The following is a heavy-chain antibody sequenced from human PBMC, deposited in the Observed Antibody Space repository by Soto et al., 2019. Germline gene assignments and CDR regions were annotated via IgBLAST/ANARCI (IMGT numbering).Heavy chain of an antibody. D-gene: IGHD3-16*02. CDR1: GGSISSGGYY. CDR2: IYYSGST. Sequence: QVQLQESGPGLVKPSQTLSLTCTVSGGSISSGGYYWSWIRQHPGKGLEWIGYIYYSGSTYYNPSLKSRVTISVDTSKNQFSRKLSSVTAADTAVYYCARGTYPRSFWFAPWGQGTLVTVSS. V-gene: IGHV4-31*03. J-gene: IGHJ5*02. CDR3: ARGTYPRSFWFAP.